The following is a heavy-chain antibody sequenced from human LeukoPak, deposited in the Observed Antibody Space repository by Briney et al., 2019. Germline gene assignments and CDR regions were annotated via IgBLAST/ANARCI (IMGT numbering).Heavy chain of an antibody. CDR2: IKQDGSEK. D-gene: IGHD3-16*01. V-gene: IGHV3-7*01. Sequence: PGGSLRLSCAASGFTFSSYWMSWVRQAPGNGLEWVANIKQDGSEKYYVDSVKGRFTISRDNAKNSLYLQMNSLRAEDTAVYYCAREPKIYGPPPPDWGQGTLVTVSS. J-gene: IGHJ4*02. CDR3: AREPKIYGPPPPD. CDR1: GFTFSSYW.